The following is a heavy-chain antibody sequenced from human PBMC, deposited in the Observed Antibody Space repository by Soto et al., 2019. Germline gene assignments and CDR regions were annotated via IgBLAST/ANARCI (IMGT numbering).Heavy chain of an antibody. J-gene: IGHJ6*02. CDR1: GYTFTSYG. V-gene: IGHV1-18*01. CDR2: ISAYNGNT. Sequence: QVQLVQSGAEVKKPGASVKVSCKASGYTFTSYGISWVRQAPGQGLEWMGWISAYNGNTNYAQKLQGRVTMPTDTSTSTAYMELRRLRSDGAAVYYCATVLTPRDYYGMDVWGQGTTVTLSS. CDR3: ATVLTPRDYYGMDV.